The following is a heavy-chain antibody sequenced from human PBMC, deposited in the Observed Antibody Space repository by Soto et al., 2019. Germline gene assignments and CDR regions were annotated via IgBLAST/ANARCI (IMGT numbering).Heavy chain of an antibody. V-gene: IGHV3-15*01. CDR2: IKSKTDGGTT. Sequence: VGSLRLSCAASGFTFSNAWVSWVRQAPGKGLEWVGRIKSKTDGGTTDYAAPVKGRFTISRDDSKNTLYLQMNSLKTEDTAVYYCTTAVAGRQGSELYYYYGMDVWGQGTTVIVSS. J-gene: IGHJ6*02. CDR1: GFTFSNAW. CDR3: TTAVAGRQGSELYYYYGMDV. D-gene: IGHD6-19*01.